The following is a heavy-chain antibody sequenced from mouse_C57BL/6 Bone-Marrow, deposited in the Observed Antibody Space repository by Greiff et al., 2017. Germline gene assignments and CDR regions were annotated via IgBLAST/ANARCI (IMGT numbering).Heavy chain of an antibody. J-gene: IGHJ2*01. V-gene: IGHV5-6*01. CDR2: ISSGGSYT. CDR1: GFTFSSYG. Sequence: EVQVVESGGDLVKPGGSLKLSCAASGFTFSSYGMSWVRQTPDKRLEWVATISSGGSYTYYPDSVKGRFTISRDNAKNTLYLQMSRLKSEDTAMYYCARQGYYYLDYWGQGTTLTVSS. CDR3: ARQGYYYLDY. D-gene: IGHD1-1*01.